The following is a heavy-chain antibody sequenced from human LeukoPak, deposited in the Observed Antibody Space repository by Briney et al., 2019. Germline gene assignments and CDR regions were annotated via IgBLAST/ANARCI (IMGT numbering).Heavy chain of an antibody. CDR3: ASLQNVPSYYYYYVMDV. CDR2: INSDGSTT. V-gene: IGHV3-74*01. J-gene: IGHJ6*02. D-gene: IGHD2/OR15-2a*01. Sequence: GGSLRLSCAASGFTFSNYWMHWVRQAPGKGLVWVSRINSDGSTTNYADSVKGRFTISRDNAKNALFLQMNSLRAEDTAVYYCASLQNVPSYYYYYVMDVWGQGTTVTVSS. CDR1: GFTFSNYW.